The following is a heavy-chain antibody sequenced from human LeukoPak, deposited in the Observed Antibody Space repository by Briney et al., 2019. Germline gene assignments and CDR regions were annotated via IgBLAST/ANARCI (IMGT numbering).Heavy chain of an antibody. CDR2: LNPKSGDT. V-gene: IGHV1-2*02. CDR1: GYTFTDYY. CDR3: ARPSSTDYV. Sequence: ASVKVSYKASGYTFTDYYYIHWVRPAPGQGLEWMGWLNPKSGDTNYAQKFQGRVTVTRDTSISTAYMELSRLRSDDTAVYYCARPSSTDYVWGQGTQVTVSS. D-gene: IGHD2-2*01. J-gene: IGHJ4*02.